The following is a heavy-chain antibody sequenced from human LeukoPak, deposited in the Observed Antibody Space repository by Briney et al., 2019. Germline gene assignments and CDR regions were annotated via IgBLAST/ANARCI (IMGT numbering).Heavy chain of an antibody. CDR2: INTDGTVT. CDR1: GFTFSKYW. V-gene: IGHV3-74*01. CDR3: ATKQWLAPPPDS. D-gene: IGHD6-19*01. J-gene: IGHJ4*02. Sequence: HPGGSLRLSCAASGFTFSKYWMLRVRQAPGKGLESVSRINTDGTVTTYADSVKGRFTVSRDNADNTMFLQMNSVRDEDTAVYYCATKQWLAPPPDSWGQGTPVTVSS.